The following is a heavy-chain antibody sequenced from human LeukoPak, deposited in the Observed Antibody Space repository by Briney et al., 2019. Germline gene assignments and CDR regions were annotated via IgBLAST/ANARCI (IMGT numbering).Heavy chain of an antibody. J-gene: IGHJ4*02. Sequence: PSETLSLTCTVSGGSISSDSYSWGWIRQPPGKGLEWIGTIYYSGSTYYNPSLKSRVTISVDTSKNQFSLKLSSVTAADTAVYYCARPTTTPYSSSSDPTTYFDYWGQGTLVTVSS. D-gene: IGHD6-6*01. CDR3: ARPTTTPYSSSSDPTTYFDY. V-gene: IGHV4-39*01. CDR2: IYYSGST. CDR1: GGSISSDSYS.